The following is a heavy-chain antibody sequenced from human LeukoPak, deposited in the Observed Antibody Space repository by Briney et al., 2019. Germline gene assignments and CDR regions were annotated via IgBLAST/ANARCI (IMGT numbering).Heavy chain of an antibody. V-gene: IGHV3-33*01. J-gene: IGHJ2*01. CDR3: ARGGDIVVVVAARDWYFDL. CDR2: IWYDGSNR. D-gene: IGHD2-15*01. Sequence: GRSLRLSCAASGFTFSSYGMHWVRQAPGKGVEWVAVIWYDGSNRYYADSVKGRFTISRDNSKNTLYLQMNSLRAEDTAVYYCARGGDIVVVVAARDWYFDLWGRGTLVTVSS. CDR1: GFTFSSYG.